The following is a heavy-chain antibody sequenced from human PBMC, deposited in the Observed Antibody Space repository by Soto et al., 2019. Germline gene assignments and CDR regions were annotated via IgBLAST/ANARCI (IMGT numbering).Heavy chain of an antibody. CDR1: GFTFSSYW. D-gene: IGHD5-12*01. CDR2: IKQDGSEK. V-gene: IGHV3-7*01. Sequence: PGGSLRLSCAASGFTFSSYWMSWVRRAPGKGLEWVANIKQDGSEKYYVDSVKGRFTISRDNAKNSLYLQMNSLRAEDTAVYYCARDGGYSGYEPATGWGQGTLVTVSS. CDR3: ARDGGYSGYEPATG. J-gene: IGHJ4*02.